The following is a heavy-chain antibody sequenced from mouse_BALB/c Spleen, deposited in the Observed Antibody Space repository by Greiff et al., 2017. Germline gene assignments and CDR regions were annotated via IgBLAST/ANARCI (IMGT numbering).Heavy chain of an antibody. J-gene: IGHJ2*01. CDR3: AREISYGNYYLDY. Sequence: EVMLVESGGGLVQPGGSLRLSCATSGFTFTDYYMSWVRQPPGKALEWLGFIRNKANGYTTEYSASVKGRFTISRDNSQSILYLQMNTLRAEDSATYDCAREISYGNYYLDYWGQGTTLTVSS. CDR2: IRNKANGYTT. CDR1: GFTFTDYY. D-gene: IGHD2-1*01. V-gene: IGHV7-3*02.